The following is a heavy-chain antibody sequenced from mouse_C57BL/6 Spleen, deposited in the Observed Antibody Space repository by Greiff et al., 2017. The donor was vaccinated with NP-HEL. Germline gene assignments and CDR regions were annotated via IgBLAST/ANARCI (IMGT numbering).Heavy chain of an antibody. CDR3: ASSITSFFDY. V-gene: IGHV1-69*01. Sequence: VQLQQPGAELVMPGASVKLSCKASGYTFTSYWMHWVKQRPGQGLEWIGEIDPSDSYTNYNQKFKGKSTLTVDKSSSTSYMQLSSLTSEDSAVYYCASSITSFFDYWGQGTTLTVSS. J-gene: IGHJ2*01. D-gene: IGHD1-1*01. CDR2: IDPSDSYT. CDR1: GYTFTSYW.